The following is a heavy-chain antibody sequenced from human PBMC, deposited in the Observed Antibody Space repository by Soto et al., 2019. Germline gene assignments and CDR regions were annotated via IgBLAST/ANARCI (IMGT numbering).Heavy chain of an antibody. J-gene: IGHJ6*02. CDR3: EKDLDSFPYCMDV. V-gene: IGHV3-30*18. D-gene: IGHD2-15*01. CDR2: ISYDGSNK. CDR1: GFTFSSYG. Sequence: AGSLRLSCAASGFTFSSYGMHWVRQAPGKGLEWVAVISYDGSNKYYADSVKGRFIISTDNSKNTLYLKMNTPRAEDTAVYYSEKDLDSFPYCMDVWGQPTTFPVS.